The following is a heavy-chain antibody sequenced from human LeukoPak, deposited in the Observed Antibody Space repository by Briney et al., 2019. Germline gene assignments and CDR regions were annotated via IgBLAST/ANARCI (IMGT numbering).Heavy chain of an antibody. CDR2: ISWNSGSI. CDR1: GFTFDDYG. Sequence: PGGSLRLSCAGSGFTFDDYGMSWVRQAPGKGLEWVSGISWNSGSIGYADSVKGRFTISRDNARNSLHLQMNTLRAEDTAVYSCARGADGVSSNSRGWFDPWGQGTLVTVSS. V-gene: IGHV3-20*04. CDR3: ARGADGVSSNSRGWFDP. D-gene: IGHD2-15*01. J-gene: IGHJ5*02.